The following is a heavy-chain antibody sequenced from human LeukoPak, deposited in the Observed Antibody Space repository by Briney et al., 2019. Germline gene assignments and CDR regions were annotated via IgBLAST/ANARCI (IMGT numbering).Heavy chain of an antibody. V-gene: IGHV4-31*03. CDR1: GGSISSGGYY. CDR2: IYYSGST. D-gene: IGHD3-22*01. Sequence: QPSETLSLTCTVSGGSISSGGYYWSWIRQHPGKGLEWIGYIYYSGSTYYNPSLKSRVTISVDTSKNQFSLKLSSVTAADTAVYYCARGRAVYYDSSGYYYGNWFDPWGQGTLVTVSS. CDR3: ARGRAVYYDSSGYYYGNWFDP. J-gene: IGHJ5*02.